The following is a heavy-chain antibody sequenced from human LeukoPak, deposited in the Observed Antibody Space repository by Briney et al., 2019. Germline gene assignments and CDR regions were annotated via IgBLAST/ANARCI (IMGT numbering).Heavy chain of an antibody. D-gene: IGHD2-21*01. V-gene: IGHV4-59*04. CDR3: ARRGYSTTDY. CDR1: GGSISSYY. Sequence: SETLSLTCTVSGGSISSYYWSWIRQPPGKGLEWIGYIYYSGSTYYNPSLKSRVTISVDTSKNQFSLKLSSVTAADTAVYYCARRGYSTTDYWGQGTLVTVSS. J-gene: IGHJ4*02. CDR2: IYYSGST.